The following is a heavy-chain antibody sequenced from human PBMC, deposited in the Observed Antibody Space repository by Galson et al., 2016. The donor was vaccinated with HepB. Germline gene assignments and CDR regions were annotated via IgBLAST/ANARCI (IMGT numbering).Heavy chain of an antibody. CDR2: MSTSGTT. J-gene: IGHJ4*02. V-gene: IGHV4-61*02. CDR3: ARDPPGIGNYFDY. Sequence: TLSLTCTVSGDSTSSTSYYWSWIRPPAGQGLEWIGRMSTSGTTNYNPSLKSRVIISVDTSNTQFSLNLTSVTAADTAVYYCARDPPGIGNYFDYWGQGTLVSVSS. CDR1: GDSTSSTSYY. D-gene: IGHD1-26*01.